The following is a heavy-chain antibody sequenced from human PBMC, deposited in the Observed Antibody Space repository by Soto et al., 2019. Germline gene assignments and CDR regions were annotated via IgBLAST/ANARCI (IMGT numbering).Heavy chain of an antibody. CDR1: GGSISSSSYY. J-gene: IGHJ4*02. Sequence: SETLSLTWTVSGGSISSSSYYWGWIRQPPGKGLEWIGSIYYNGSTYYNPSLKSRVTISVDTSKNQFSLKLSSVTAADTAVYYCARHERWELRFDYWGQGTLVTSPQ. V-gene: IGHV4-39*01. CDR2: IYYNGST. D-gene: IGHD1-26*01. CDR3: ARHERWELRFDY.